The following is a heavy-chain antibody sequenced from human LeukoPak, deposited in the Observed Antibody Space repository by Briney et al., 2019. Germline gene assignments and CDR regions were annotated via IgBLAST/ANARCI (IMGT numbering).Heavy chain of an antibody. CDR1: GFTFSNDW. J-gene: IGHJ4*02. V-gene: IGHV3-74*01. CDR3: ARGRGGSYHY. Sequence: GGSLRLSCAASGFTFSNDWMHWVRQAPGKGLMWVSRINTDGSTTTYADSVKGRFTISRDNAKNTLYLQMNSLRVEDTAVYYCARGRGGSYHYWGQGTLVTVSS. CDR2: INTDGSTT. D-gene: IGHD1-26*01.